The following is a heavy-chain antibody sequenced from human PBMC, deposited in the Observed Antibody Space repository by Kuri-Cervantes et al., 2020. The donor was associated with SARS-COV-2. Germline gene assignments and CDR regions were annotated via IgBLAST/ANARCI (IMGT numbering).Heavy chain of an antibody. V-gene: IGHV4-34*01. D-gene: IGHD3-22*01. J-gene: IGHJ2*01. Sequence: SETLSLTCAVYGGSFSGYYWSWIRQPPGKGLEWIGEINHSGSTNYNPSLKSRVTISVDKSKNQFSLKLSSVTAADTAVYYCARTVSAIVVALYRYFDLWGRGTLVTVSS. CDR3: ARTVSAIVVALYRYFDL. CDR2: INHSGST. CDR1: GGSFSGYY.